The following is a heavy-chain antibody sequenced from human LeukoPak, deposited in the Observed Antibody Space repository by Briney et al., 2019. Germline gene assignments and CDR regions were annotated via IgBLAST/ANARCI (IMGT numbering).Heavy chain of an antibody. Sequence: PSETLSLTCTVSGDSISGNYWTWIRQPPGKGLEWIGYIYYSGSINYNPSLKSRITISVDTTKYQFSLKLSSVTAADTAVYYCARLRGNYFPDYWGQGTLVTVSS. CDR2: IYYSGSI. D-gene: IGHD4-11*01. J-gene: IGHJ4*02. CDR3: ARLRGNYFPDY. CDR1: GDSISGNY. V-gene: IGHV4-59*01.